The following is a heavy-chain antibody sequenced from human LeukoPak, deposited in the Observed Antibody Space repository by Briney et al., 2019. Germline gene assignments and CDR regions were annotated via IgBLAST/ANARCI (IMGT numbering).Heavy chain of an antibody. D-gene: IGHD4-17*01. J-gene: IGHJ4*02. V-gene: IGHV1-2*02. CDR1: GYTFTSYD. Sequence: GASVKVSCKASGYTFTSYDINWVRQATGQGLEWMGWINPNSGGTNYAQKFQGRVTMTRDTSISTAYMELSRLRSDDTAVYYCARDSYYGDSRSLHFDYWGQGPLVTVSS. CDR3: ARDSYYGDSRSLHFDY. CDR2: INPNSGGT.